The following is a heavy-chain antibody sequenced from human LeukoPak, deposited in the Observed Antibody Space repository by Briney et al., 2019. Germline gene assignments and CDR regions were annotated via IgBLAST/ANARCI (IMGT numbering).Heavy chain of an antibody. J-gene: IGHJ3*02. V-gene: IGHV1-69*04. CDR1: GGTFSSYA. CDR2: IIPILGIA. Sequence: SVKVSCKSSGGTFSSYAISLVRQAPGQGLEWMGRIIPILGIANYAQKFQGRVTITADKSTSTAYMELSRLRSDDTAVYYCARYYYDNTDYPLVAFDIWGQGTMVTVSS. CDR3: ARYYYDNTDYPLVAFDI. D-gene: IGHD3-22*01.